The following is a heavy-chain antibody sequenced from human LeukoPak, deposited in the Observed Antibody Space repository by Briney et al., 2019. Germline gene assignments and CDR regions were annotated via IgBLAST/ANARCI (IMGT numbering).Heavy chain of an antibody. CDR1: GGAFSGYY. CDR2: INHSGST. D-gene: IGHD6-13*01. J-gene: IGHJ4*02. Sequence: SETLSLTCAVYGGAFSGYYWSWIRLPPGKGLEWIGEINHSGSTNYNPSLKSRVTISVDTSKNQFSLKLSSVTAADTAVYYCAGRRRTSTLMQQLGTSGDYWGQGTLVTVSS. CDR3: AGRRRTSTLMQQLGTSGDY. V-gene: IGHV4-34*01.